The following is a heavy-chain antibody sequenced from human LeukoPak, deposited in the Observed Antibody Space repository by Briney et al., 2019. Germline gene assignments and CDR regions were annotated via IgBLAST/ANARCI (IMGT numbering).Heavy chain of an antibody. Sequence: SQTLSLTCTVSGGSISNGGYYWSWIRQPPGKGLEWIGEIYHSGSTNYNPSLKSRVTISVDKSKNQFSLKLSSVTAADTAVYYCARVVVATGLLGWGQGTLVTVSS. V-gene: IGHV4-30-2*01. CDR3: ARVVVATGLLG. CDR2: IYHSGST. D-gene: IGHD5-12*01. J-gene: IGHJ4*02. CDR1: GGSISNGGYY.